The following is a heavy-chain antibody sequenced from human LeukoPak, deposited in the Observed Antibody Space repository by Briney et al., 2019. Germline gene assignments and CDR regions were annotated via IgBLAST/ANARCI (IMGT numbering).Heavy chain of an antibody. J-gene: IGHJ4*02. Sequence: GGSLRLSCAACGFTFSSYAMHWVRQAPGKGLEWVAVISSDGSNKYYADSMKGRFTISRDNSKNTLYLQMNSLRAEDTGVYYCAKDLSSGSRRAYWGQGTLVTVSS. D-gene: IGHD6-19*01. CDR2: ISSDGSNK. CDR1: GFTFSSYA. CDR3: AKDLSSGSRRAY. V-gene: IGHV3-30*04.